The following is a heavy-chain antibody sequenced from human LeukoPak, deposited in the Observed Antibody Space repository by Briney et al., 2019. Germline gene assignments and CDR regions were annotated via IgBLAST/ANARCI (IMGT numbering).Heavy chain of an antibody. CDR3: ARGVEPLAANTLAY. V-gene: IGHV3-53*01. J-gene: IGHJ4*02. Sequence: GGSLRLSCAASGFTVITNDMTWVRQSPGKGLEWVSVLYSDGNTKYADSVQGRFTISRDNSKNTLYLEMNSLSPDGTAVYYCARGVEPLAANTLAYWGQGTLVTVSS. CDR1: GFTVITND. D-gene: IGHD1-14*01. CDR2: LYSDGNT.